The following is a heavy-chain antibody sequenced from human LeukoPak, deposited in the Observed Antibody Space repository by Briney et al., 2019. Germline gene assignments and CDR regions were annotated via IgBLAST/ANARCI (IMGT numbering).Heavy chain of an antibody. Sequence: PSETLSLTCTVSNGSISGYYWSWIRQPPGMGLEWIGYIYYSGSTNYNPSLKSRVTISVDTSKNQLSLKLSSVTAADTAVYYCARGGSRIANWFDPWGRGTLVTVSS. CDR3: ARGGSRIANWFDP. V-gene: IGHV4-59*01. D-gene: IGHD2-15*01. CDR1: NGSISGYY. CDR2: IYYSGST. J-gene: IGHJ5*02.